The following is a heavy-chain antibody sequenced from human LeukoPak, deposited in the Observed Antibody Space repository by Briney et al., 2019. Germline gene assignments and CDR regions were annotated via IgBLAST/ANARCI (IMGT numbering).Heavy chain of an antibody. V-gene: IGHV1-69*01. CDR3: KGGYCSGGTCYIRGFDP. CDR1: GGTFSNYA. CDR2: IIPSFGTA. Sequence: SVKVSCKASGGTFSNYAISWMRQAPGQGPEWMGGIIPSFGTANYAQKFEGRVNITADESTNIAYMELRSLRSEDAAVYCAKGGYCSGGTCYIRGFDPWGQGTPVTVSS. J-gene: IGHJ5*02. D-gene: IGHD2-15*01.